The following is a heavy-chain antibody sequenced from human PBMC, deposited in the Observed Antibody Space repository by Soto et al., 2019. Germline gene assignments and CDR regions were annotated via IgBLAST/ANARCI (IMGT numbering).Heavy chain of an antibody. Sequence: KPSETLSLTCAVSGYSISSGYYWGWIRQPPGKGLEWIGSIYHSGSTYYNPSLKSRVTISVDTSKNQFSLKLSSVTAADTAVYYCXRDPGVWSGGTVYYFDYWGQGTLVTVSS. V-gene: IGHV4-38-2*02. CDR2: IYHSGST. CDR3: XRDPGVWSGGTVYYFDY. D-gene: IGHD2-15*01. CDR1: GYSISSGYY. J-gene: IGHJ4*02.